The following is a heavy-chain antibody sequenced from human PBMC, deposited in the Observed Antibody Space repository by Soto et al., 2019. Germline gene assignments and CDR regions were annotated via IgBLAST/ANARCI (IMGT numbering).Heavy chain of an antibody. D-gene: IGHD2-15*01. CDR3: AIRPPMARMSGRSWCVP. CDR2: IVPILRIG. J-gene: IGHJ5*02. CDR1: GGTFSNSA. V-gene: IGHV1-69*17. Sequence: QVQLVQSGAEVRNSGSSVKVSCRFSGGTFSNSAISWVRQAPGQGLEWIGGIVPILRIGNYAQKFKGRVTITAATSTTVAYMEMNSLTSEDTAVYYCAIRPPMARMSGRSWCVPWGLGTQVIVSS.